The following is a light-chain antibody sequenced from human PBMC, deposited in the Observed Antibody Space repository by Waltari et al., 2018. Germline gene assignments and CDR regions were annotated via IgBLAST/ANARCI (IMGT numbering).Light chain of an antibody. Sequence: DIQMTQSPSTLSASVGDRVTITCRASTSISRWLAWYQHKPGKAPKLLLYAASSVQNGVPSRFSGSGSDTEFTLTISSLQPDDFATYYCQQYNGYSGTFGQGTKVEIK. CDR1: TSISRW. V-gene: IGKV1-5*01. CDR2: AAS. J-gene: IGKJ1*01. CDR3: QQYNGYSGT.